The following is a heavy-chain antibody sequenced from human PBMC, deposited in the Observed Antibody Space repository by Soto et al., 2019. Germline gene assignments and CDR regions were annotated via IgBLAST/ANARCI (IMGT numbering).Heavy chain of an antibody. CDR1: GGTFNIYA. J-gene: IGHJ4*02. V-gene: IGHV1-69*19. D-gene: IGHD2-15*01. CDR3: ARDVHFHPPAFVY. Sequence: QVQLVKSGAEMKKPGSSVKVSCQSSGGTFNIYAMNWLRQATGQGPERMGDISPMFGPATYAPKFQVRVTNTAVDSTGTSYMQLISLTSEDTALYFCARDVHFHPPAFVYWGQGTMVTDSS. CDR2: ISPMFGPA.